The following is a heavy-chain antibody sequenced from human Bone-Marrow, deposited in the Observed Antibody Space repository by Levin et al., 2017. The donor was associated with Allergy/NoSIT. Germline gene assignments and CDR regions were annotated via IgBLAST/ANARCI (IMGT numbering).Heavy chain of an antibody. CDR2: INPSGGST. CDR1: GYTFTSYY. D-gene: IGHD6-13*01. J-gene: IGHJ6*02. Sequence: PGGSLRLSCKASGYTFTSYYMHWVRQAPGQGLEWMGIINPSGGSTSYAQKFQGRVTMTRDTSTSTVYMELSSLRSEDTAVYYCARVRQQLGAPLWFYYYYGMDVWGQGTTVTVSS. V-gene: IGHV1-46*01. CDR3: ARVRQQLGAPLWFYYYYGMDV.